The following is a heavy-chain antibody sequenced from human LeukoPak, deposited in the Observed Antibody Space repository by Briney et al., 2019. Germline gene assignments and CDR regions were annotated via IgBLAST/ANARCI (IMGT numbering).Heavy chain of an antibody. J-gene: IGHJ3*02. D-gene: IGHD3-22*01. CDR1: GFTFSSYA. CDR2: ISGSGGST. Sequence: GGSLRLSCAASGFTFSSYAMSWVRQAPGKGLEWVSAISGSGGSTYYADSVKGRFTISRDNSKNTLYLQMNSLRAEDTAVYYCAKYYYDSSGSPTPYGAFDIWGQGTMVTVSS. V-gene: IGHV3-23*01. CDR3: AKYYYDSSGSPTPYGAFDI.